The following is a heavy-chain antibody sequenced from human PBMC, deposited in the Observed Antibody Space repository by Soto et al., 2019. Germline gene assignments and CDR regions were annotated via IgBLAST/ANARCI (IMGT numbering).Heavy chain of an antibody. J-gene: IGHJ6*02. CDR2: ISWDGGST. D-gene: IGHD5-12*01. Sequence: GGSLRLSCAASGFTFDDYTMHWVRQAPGKGLEWVSLISWDGGSTYYADSVKGRFTISRDNSKNSLYLQMNSLRTEDTALYYCAKDIGDIVATIGRVGYYYYYGMDVWGQGTTVTVSS. CDR1: GFTFDDYT. V-gene: IGHV3-43*01. CDR3: AKDIGDIVATIGRVGYYYYYGMDV.